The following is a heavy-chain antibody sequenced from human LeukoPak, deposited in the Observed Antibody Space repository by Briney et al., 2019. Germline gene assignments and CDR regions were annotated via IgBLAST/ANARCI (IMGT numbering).Heavy chain of an antibody. Sequence: PSETLSLTCTVSGGSISRYYWSWIRQPAGKGLEYIGRIYTGGITNYNPSLKSRVIMSVDTSKNQFSLKLSSVTAADTAVYYCARDKSISAAGWFDPWGQGTLVTVSS. D-gene: IGHD6-13*01. CDR1: GGSISRYY. CDR3: ARDKSISAAGWFDP. CDR2: IYTGGIT. V-gene: IGHV4-4*07. J-gene: IGHJ5*02.